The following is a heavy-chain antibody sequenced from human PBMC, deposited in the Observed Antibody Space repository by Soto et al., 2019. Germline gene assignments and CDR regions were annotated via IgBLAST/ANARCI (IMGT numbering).Heavy chain of an antibody. CDR3: AKDRNYPRDQFHN. D-gene: IGHD1-7*01. CDR1: GFTFSDYY. Sequence: GGPLRLSCAASGFTFSDYYMSWIRQAPGKGLEWVSYISANGQGIYYADSVKGRFIISRDSSKNTVFLHMDSLTAEDTAVYYCAKDRNYPRDQFHNWGQGTLVTVSS. CDR2: ISANGQGI. J-gene: IGHJ4*02. V-gene: IGHV3-11*01.